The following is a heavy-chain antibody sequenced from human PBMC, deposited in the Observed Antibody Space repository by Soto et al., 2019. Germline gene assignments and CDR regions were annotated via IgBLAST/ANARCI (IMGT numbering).Heavy chain of an antibody. CDR1: GGTFSSYA. CDR2: IIPIFGTA. CDR3: ARVERELLNGPFDY. Sequence: ASVKVSCKASGGTFSSYAISWVRQAPGQGLEWMGGIIPIFGTANYAQKFQGRVTITADESTSTAYMELSSLRSEDTAVYYCARVERELLNGPFDYWGQGTLVTV. D-gene: IGHD1-26*01. V-gene: IGHV1-69*13. J-gene: IGHJ4*02.